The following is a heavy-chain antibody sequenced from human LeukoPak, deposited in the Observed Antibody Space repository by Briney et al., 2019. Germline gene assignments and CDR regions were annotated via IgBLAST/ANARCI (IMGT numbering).Heavy chain of an antibody. CDR3: ANGWSPDY. J-gene: IGHJ4*02. Sequence: GGSLRLSCAASGFTFSSYAMSWVRQAPGKGLEWVSGISGSGGSSYYADSVKGRFTIFRDNSKNTLYLRMNSLRAEDTAVYHCANGWSPDYWGRGTLVTVSS. V-gene: IGHV3-23*01. D-gene: IGHD2-15*01. CDR2: ISGSGGSS. CDR1: GFTFSSYA.